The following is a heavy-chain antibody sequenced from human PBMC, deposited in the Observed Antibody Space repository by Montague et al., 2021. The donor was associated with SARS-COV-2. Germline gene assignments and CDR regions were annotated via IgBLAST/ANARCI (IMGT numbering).Heavy chain of an antibody. CDR3: ARGRGLAVLFDFYYYGMDV. J-gene: IGHJ6*02. D-gene: IGHD3-3*02. CDR1: GGSFSGYY. Sequence: SETLSFTCAVYGGSFSGYYWTWIRQPPGKGLGWIGENNYSGSTNYNPSLKSRVTMSVDMSKNQFSLKLRSVTAADTAVYYCARGRGLAVLFDFYYYGMDVWGQGTTVTVSS. V-gene: IGHV4-34*01. CDR2: NNYSGST.